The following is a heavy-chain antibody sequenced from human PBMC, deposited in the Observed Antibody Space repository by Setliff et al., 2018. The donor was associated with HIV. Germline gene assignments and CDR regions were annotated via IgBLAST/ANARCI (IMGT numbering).Heavy chain of an antibody. CDR1: GFIFSNYE. CDR2: ISSSGTTK. Sequence: GGSLRLSCAASGFIFSNYEMNWVRQAPGKGLEWVSYISSSGTTKYYADSVKGRFTISRYNAKNSLYLQMNSLRAEDTALYYCAKDISGGYGSGSYYYFGYWGQGTLVTVSS. V-gene: IGHV3-48*03. J-gene: IGHJ4*02. D-gene: IGHD3-10*01. CDR3: AKDISGGYGSGSYYYFGY.